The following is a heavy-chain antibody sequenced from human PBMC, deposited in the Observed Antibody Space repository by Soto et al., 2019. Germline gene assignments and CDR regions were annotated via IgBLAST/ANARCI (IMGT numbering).Heavy chain of an antibody. CDR1: GGSISSGGYY. J-gene: IGHJ4*02. Sequence: PSETLSLTCTVSGGSISSGGYYWSWIRQHPGKGLEWIGYIYYSGSTYYNPSLKSRVTISVDTSKNQFSLKLSSVTAADTALFYCARTLVVVAATTAWFDYWGQGTLVTVSS. CDR3: ARTLVVVAATTAWFDY. D-gene: IGHD2-15*01. CDR2: IYYSGST. V-gene: IGHV4-31*03.